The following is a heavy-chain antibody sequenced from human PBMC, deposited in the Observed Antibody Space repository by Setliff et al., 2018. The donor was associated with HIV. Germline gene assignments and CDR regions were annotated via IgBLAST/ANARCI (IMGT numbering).Heavy chain of an antibody. CDR2: IYSSGST. J-gene: IGHJ6*02. V-gene: IGHV4-39*07. Sequence: SETLSLTCTVSGGSISNSNYFWGWIRQPPGKGLEWIGRIYSSGSTYYQPSLQSRLNLSVDTSKTQFSLRLTAVTAADSAMYYCARLLTAVRGYYYGFDVWGQGTTVTVSS. CDR1: GGSISNSNYF. D-gene: IGHD2-21*01. CDR3: ARLLTAVRGYYYGFDV.